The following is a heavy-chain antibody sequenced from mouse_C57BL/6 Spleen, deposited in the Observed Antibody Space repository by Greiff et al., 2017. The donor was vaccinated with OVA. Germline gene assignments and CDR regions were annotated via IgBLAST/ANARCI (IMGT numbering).Heavy chain of an antibody. V-gene: IGHV1-22*01. CDR2: INPNNGGT. CDR3: ARDYGSSYDAMDY. CDR1: GYTFTDYN. D-gene: IGHD1-1*01. J-gene: IGHJ4*01. Sequence: VQLQQSGPELVKPGASVKMSCKASGYTFTDYNMHWVKQSHGKSLEWIGYINPNNGGTSYNQKFKGKATLTVNQSSSTAYMELRSLTSEDSAVYYCARDYGSSYDAMDYWGQGTSVTVSS.